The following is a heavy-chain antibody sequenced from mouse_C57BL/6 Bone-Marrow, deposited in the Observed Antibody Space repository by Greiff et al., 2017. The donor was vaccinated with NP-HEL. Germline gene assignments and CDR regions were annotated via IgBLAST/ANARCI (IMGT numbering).Heavy chain of an antibody. J-gene: IGHJ3*01. D-gene: IGHD2-4*01. CDR1: GYTFTSYW. CDR2: IDPSDSET. Sequence: QVQLQQPGAELVRPGSSVKLSCKASGYTFTSYWMHWVKQRPIQGLEWIGNIDPSDSETHYNQKFKDKATLTVDKSSSTAYMQLSSLTSEDSAVYYCARADYDVNWFAYWGQGTLVTVSA. CDR3: ARADYDVNWFAY. V-gene: IGHV1-52*01.